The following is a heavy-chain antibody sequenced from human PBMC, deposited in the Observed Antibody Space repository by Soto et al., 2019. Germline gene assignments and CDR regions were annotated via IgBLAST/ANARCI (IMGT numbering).Heavy chain of an antibody. CDR1: GDSINSNSYY. V-gene: IGHV4-39*01. D-gene: IGHD6-19*01. Sequence: QLQLQESGPGLVKPSETLSLTCSVSGDSINSNSYYWGWIRQPPGKGLEWIGSIYYSGNTYYNPSRKTRATISVDKSKSQFSLKLNCVTAADSAVYFCARLEGLATISDYFDYWGQGTLVTVSS. CDR2: IYYSGNT. CDR3: ARLEGLATISDYFDY. J-gene: IGHJ4*02.